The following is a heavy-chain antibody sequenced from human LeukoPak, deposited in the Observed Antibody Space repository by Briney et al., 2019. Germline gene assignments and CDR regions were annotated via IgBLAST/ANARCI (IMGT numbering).Heavy chain of an antibody. V-gene: IGHV1-2*02. Sequence: ASVKVSCKASGYTFTSYAMNWVRQAPGQGLEWMGWINPNSGGTNYAQKFQGRVTMTRDTSISTAYMELSRLRSDDTAVYYCASPGPYCTNGVCSNFDYWGQGTLVTVSS. J-gene: IGHJ4*02. D-gene: IGHD2-8*01. CDR3: ASPGPYCTNGVCSNFDY. CDR2: INPNSGGT. CDR1: GYTFTSYA.